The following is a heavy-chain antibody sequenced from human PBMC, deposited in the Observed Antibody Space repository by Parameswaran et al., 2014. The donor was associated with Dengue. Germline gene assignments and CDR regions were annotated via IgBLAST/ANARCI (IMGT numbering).Heavy chain of an antibody. CDR2: INSRSDTI. J-gene: IGHJ6*02. CDR3: ATSMTNYYYGMDV. V-gene: IGHV3-48*02. D-gene: IGHD2/OR15-2a*01. Sequence: VRQAPGKGLEWVSYINSRSDTIYYADSVKGRFTISRDNAKNSLYLQMNSLRDEDTAVYYCATSMTNYYYGMDVWGQGTTVTVSS.